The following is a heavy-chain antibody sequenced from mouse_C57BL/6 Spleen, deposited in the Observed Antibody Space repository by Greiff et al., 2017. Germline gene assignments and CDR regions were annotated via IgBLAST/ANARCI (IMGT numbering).Heavy chain of an antibody. CDR2: ISSGGSYT. CDR3: ARHGDSLDY. J-gene: IGHJ2*01. Sequence: EVMLVESGGDLVKPGGSLKLSCAASGFTFSSYGMSWVRQTPDKRLEWVATISSGGSYTYYPASVKGRFTISRDTAKNTLYLQMSSLKSEDTAMYYCARHGDSLDYWGQGTTLTVSS. CDR1: GFTFSSYG. V-gene: IGHV5-6*01.